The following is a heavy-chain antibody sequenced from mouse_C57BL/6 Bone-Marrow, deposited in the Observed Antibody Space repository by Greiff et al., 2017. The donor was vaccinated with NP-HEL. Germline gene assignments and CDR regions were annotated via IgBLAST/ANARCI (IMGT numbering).Heavy chain of an antibody. CDR1: GYTFTSYW. CDR2: IDPNSGGT. J-gene: IGHJ1*03. V-gene: IGHV1-72*01. CDR3: ARDKVFVTAVGAWYFDV. Sequence: QVQLQQPGAELVKPGASVKLSCKASGYTFTSYWMHWVKQRPGRGLEWIGRIDPNSGGTKYNEKFKSKATLTVDKPSSTAYMQLSSLTSEDSAVYECARDKVFVTAVGAWYFDVWGTGTTVTVSS. D-gene: IGHD1-1*01.